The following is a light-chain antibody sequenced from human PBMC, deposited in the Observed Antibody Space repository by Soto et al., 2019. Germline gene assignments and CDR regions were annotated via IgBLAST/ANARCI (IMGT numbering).Light chain of an antibody. CDR1: QGIRND. CDR2: AAS. CDR3: LQHTSYPWT. V-gene: IGKV1-17*01. Sequence: DIQMTQSPSSLSASVGERITITCRASQGIRNDLDWYQQKPGKAPKRLIYAASSLQSGVPSRFGGSGSGTEFTLTITSLQPEDFATYFCLQHTSYPWTFGQGTKVEI. J-gene: IGKJ1*01.